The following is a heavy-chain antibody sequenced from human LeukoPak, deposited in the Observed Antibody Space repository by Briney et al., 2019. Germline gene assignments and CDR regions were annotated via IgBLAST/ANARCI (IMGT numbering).Heavy chain of an antibody. Sequence: NASETLSLTCTVSGVAISGADNYWSWIRQHPGKGLEWIGYIYYSGSTYYNPSLKSRVTISVDTSKNQFSLKLSSVTAADTAVYYCARVVDTTMVRGFDPWGQGTLVTVSS. CDR3: ARVVDTTMVRGFDP. D-gene: IGHD3-10*01. CDR1: GVAISGADNY. CDR2: IYYSGST. J-gene: IGHJ5*02. V-gene: IGHV4-31*03.